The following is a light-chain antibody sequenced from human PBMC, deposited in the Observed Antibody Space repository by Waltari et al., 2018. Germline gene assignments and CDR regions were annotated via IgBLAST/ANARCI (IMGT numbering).Light chain of an antibody. Sequence: ETTMTQSPATLSVSPGARVTLSCGASRRVGSSLAWYQQLPGQPPRRLIHSASTGATGLPARFSGSGSVTDFTLTISSLQSEDFAVYYCQQYYNWPYTFGQGTKLDIK. CDR2: SAS. V-gene: IGKV3-15*01. CDR1: RRVGSS. CDR3: QQYYNWPYT. J-gene: IGKJ2*01.